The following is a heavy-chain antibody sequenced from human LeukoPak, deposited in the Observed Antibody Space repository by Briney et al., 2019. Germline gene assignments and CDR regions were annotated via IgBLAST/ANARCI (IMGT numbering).Heavy chain of an antibody. D-gene: IGHD2-2*01. CDR1: GGSISSYY. J-gene: IGHJ5*02. CDR3: ARDRGYCSSTSCPKNWFDP. Sequence: SETLSLTCTVSGGSISSYYWSWIRQPAGKGLEWIGRIYTSGSTNYNPSLKSRVTMSVDTSKNQFSLKLSSVTAADTAVYYCARDRGYCSSTSCPKNWFDPWGQGTLVTVSS. V-gene: IGHV4-4*07. CDR2: IYTSGST.